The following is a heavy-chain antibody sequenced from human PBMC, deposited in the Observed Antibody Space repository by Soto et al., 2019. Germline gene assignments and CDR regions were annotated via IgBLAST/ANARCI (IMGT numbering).Heavy chain of an antibody. J-gene: IGHJ5*02. CDR3: ARIAMPARPRWYNWFDP. CDR1: GYTFNDYE. Sequence: QEQLVQSAAEVKKPGASVKVSCMTSGYTFNDYEINWVRQATGQGIKWIGWMNPNSGETGYAQRFQGRVTMTTSSSLSTAYLERSSLTSDDTAVYYCARIAMPARPRWYNWFDPWGQGTLVTVSS. V-gene: IGHV1-8*02. CDR2: MNPNSGET. D-gene: IGHD2-2*01.